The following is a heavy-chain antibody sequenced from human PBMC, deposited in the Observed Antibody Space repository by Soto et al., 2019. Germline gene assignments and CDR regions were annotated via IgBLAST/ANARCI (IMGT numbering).Heavy chain of an antibody. CDR3: ARTVLGPDLLADSFVDYYYYMDV. CDR2: VYYTGST. D-gene: IGHD3-9*01. CDR1: GGSISNFY. Sequence: KTSETLSLTCTVSGGSISNFYWSWTRQPPGKGLEWIGYVYYTGSTSYNPSLKRRVTLSADSSRGQFSLRLNSVTAADTAVYYCARTVLGPDLLADSFVDYYYYMDVWGQGTTVTVSS. V-gene: IGHV4-59*08. J-gene: IGHJ6*03.